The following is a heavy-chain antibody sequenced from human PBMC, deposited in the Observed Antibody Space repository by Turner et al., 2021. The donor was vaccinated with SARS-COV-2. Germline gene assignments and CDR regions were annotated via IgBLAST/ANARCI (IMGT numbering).Heavy chain of an antibody. CDR2: ISSSSSYI. Sequence: EVQLVESGGGLVKPGGSLRRPGAASGFTFSSYSMNWVRQAPGKGLEWVSCISSSSSYIYYADSVKGRFTISRDNAKNSLYLQMNSLRAEDTAVYYCARWDNYYDSSGYYPDAFDIWGQGTMVTVSS. V-gene: IGHV3-21*01. J-gene: IGHJ3*02. CDR3: ARWDNYYDSSGYYPDAFDI. CDR1: GFTFSSYS. D-gene: IGHD3-22*01.